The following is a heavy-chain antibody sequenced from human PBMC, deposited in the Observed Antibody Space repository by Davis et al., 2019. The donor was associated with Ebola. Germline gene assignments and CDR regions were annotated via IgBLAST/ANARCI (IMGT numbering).Heavy chain of an antibody. D-gene: IGHD6-19*01. CDR1: GFTVSSNH. V-gene: IGHV3-53*05. Sequence: GESLKISCAASGFTVSSNHMSWVRQAPGKGLEWVSVIYDHSIAYADSVRGRFIISRDKSNNTLYLEMNSLRVDDTAVYYCATTQWLREFDNWGQGTLVTVSS. CDR2: IYDHSI. J-gene: IGHJ4*02. CDR3: ATTQWLREFDN.